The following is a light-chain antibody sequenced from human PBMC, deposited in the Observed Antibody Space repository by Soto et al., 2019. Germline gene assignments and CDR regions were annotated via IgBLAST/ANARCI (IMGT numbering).Light chain of an antibody. J-gene: IGKJ4*01. CDR1: PSLLHSNGYNY. V-gene: IGKV2-28*01. Sequence: DIVMTQSPLSLPVTPGEPASISCRSSPSLLHSNGYNYLDWYLQKPGQSPQLRIYLGSNRASGVPDRFSGSGSGADFTLKISRVEAEDVGVYYCMQALQSPLTFGGGTKVEIK. CDR2: LGS. CDR3: MQALQSPLT.